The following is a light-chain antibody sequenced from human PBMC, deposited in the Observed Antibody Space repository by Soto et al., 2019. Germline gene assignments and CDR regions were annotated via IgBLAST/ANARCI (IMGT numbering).Light chain of an antibody. J-gene: IGLJ3*02. Sequence: QSVLTQPPSDSGTPGQSVTIACSGSSSNIGSNSVSWYQHFPATAPKVIIYADDQRPSGGPDRFSGSKSGTSASLAISGLQFEDEADYFCATWGDSLNTWAFGGGTKVTVL. V-gene: IGLV1-44*01. CDR3: ATWGDSLNTWA. CDR2: ADD. CDR1: SSNIGSNS.